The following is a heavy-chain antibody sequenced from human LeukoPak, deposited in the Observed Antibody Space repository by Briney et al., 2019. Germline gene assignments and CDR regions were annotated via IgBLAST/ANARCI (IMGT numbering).Heavy chain of an antibody. J-gene: IGHJ3*02. D-gene: IGHD3-16*01. CDR3: ARDKIDYPGGDSFDM. V-gene: IGHV3-23*01. CDR1: GFTFSSYA. Sequence: GGSLRLSCAASGFTFSSYAMSWVRQAPGKGLEWVSGISSSGGTPYYADSVKGRFTISRDNSKNTLYLQMNSLRAEDTAIYYCARDKIDYPGGDSFDMWGQGTMVTVSS. CDR2: ISSSGGTP.